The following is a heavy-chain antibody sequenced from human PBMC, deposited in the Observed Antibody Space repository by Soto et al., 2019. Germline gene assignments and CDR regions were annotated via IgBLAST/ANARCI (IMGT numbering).Heavy chain of an antibody. CDR3: ARDSNPFGVVIRSPEKQKYGMDV. J-gene: IGHJ6*02. CDR1: NYPFTSYG. CDR2: ISAYNNNA. V-gene: IGHV1-18*01. Sequence: ASVKVSCKASNYPFTSYGFAWVRQAPGHGLQWLGRISAYNNNADYAQEFQGRITMTTDTSTRTAVMELSSLTSDDTGVYYCARDSNPFGVVIRSPEKQKYGMDVWGQGTTVTVSS. D-gene: IGHD3-3*01.